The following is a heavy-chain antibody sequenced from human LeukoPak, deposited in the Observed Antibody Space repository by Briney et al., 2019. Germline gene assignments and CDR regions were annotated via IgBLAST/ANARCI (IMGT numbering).Heavy chain of an antibody. Sequence: TSGTLSLTCAASGGSISSSTYYWGWLGQAPGKGREGIGTNYYSDSTNSNPSLNSLVTISVDMSKTQLPLNLNSVTAADTAVYYCARQTNRGAGNFDSWGQGTLVTVSS. CDR2: NYYSDST. J-gene: IGHJ4*02. CDR1: GGSISSSTYY. V-gene: IGHV4-39*01. D-gene: IGHD1-1*01. CDR3: ARQTNRGAGNFDS.